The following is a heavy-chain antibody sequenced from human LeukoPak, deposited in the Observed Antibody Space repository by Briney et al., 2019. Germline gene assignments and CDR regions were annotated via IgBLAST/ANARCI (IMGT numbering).Heavy chain of an antibody. Sequence: GASVKVSCKASGYTFTSYGISWVRQAPGQGLEWMGWISAYNGNTNYAQKLQGRVTMTTDTSTSTAYMELRSLRSDDTAVYYCARAGDYVWSFDYYYYMDVWGKGTTVTVSS. J-gene: IGHJ6*03. CDR2: ISAYNGNT. CDR1: GYTFTSYG. CDR3: ARAGDYVWSFDYYYYMDV. D-gene: IGHD3-16*01. V-gene: IGHV1-18*01.